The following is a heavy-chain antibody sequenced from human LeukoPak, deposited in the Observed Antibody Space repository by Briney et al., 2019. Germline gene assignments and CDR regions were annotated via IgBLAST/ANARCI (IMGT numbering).Heavy chain of an antibody. Sequence: SETLSLTCSVSGGSISSYYWSWIRQPPGKGLEWIGYMYYSRNTNYNPSLKSRVTTSVYSSKNQFSLNLSSPTAADTAVYYCARHTLVVARNSFDIWGQATMVTVSS. J-gene: IGHJ3*02. CDR2: MYYSRNT. V-gene: IGHV4-59*08. CDR1: GGSISSYY. D-gene: IGHD2-15*01. CDR3: ARHTLVVARNSFDI.